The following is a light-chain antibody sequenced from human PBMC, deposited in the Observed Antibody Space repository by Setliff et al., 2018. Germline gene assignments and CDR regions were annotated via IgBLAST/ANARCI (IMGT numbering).Light chain of an antibody. CDR2: GNS. V-gene: IGLV1-40*01. Sequence: QSALTQPPSVSGAPGQRVTISCTGSSSNIGAGYDVHWYQQLPGTAPKLLIYGNSNRPSGVPDRFSGSKSGTSASLAITGLQAEDEADYYCSSYISSSTLVFGTGTKVTVL. J-gene: IGLJ1*01. CDR3: SSYISSSTLV. CDR1: SSNIGAGYD.